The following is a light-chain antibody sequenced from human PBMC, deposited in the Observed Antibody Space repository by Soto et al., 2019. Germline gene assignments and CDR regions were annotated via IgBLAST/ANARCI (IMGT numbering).Light chain of an antibody. V-gene: IGKV3-15*01. CDR1: QSVSSN. Sequence: EIVMTQSPATLSVSPGERATLSCMASQSVSSNLAWYQQKPSQAPRLLIYGASTRATGIPARFSGSGSGTEFTLTISSLQSEDFAVYYCQQYNNWPPTFGQGTKVDI. CDR3: QQYNNWPPT. J-gene: IGKJ1*01. CDR2: GAS.